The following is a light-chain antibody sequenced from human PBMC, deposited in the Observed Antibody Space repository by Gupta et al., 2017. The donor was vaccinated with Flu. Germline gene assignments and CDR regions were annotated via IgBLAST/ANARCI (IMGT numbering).Light chain of an antibody. CDR2: KKS. J-gene: IGKJ4*01. CDR1: QSINHY. V-gene: IGKV1-5*03. CDR3: QRYDNFSRMT. Sequence: DMQVTQSPSTLCASVGDSVTITCRTSQSINHYLAWFQKERGKAPKLLIYKKSWLERGVPSRFSGSGSGTEFSLTISGLQPEDFATYCCQRYDNFSRMTCGGGTRVDI.